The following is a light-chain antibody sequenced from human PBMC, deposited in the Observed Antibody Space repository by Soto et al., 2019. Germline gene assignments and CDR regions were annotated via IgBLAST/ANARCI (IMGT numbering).Light chain of an antibody. CDR2: DAS. CDR3: QQYNSYSLT. CDR1: QSISTW. Sequence: DIQMTQSPSTLSASVGDRVTITCRASQSISTWLAWYQQKPGKAPKLLIYDASSLQSGVPSRFSGSGPGTEFTLTISSLQTDDFATYYCQQYNSYSLTFGQGTKVESK. V-gene: IGKV1-5*01. J-gene: IGKJ1*01.